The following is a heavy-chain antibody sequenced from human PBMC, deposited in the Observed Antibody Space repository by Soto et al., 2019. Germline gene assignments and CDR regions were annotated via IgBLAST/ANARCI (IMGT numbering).Heavy chain of an antibody. V-gene: IGHV3-30*18. CDR3: AKDKFLEWLFEFDI. Sequence: PGGSLRLSCAASGFTFSSYGMHWVRQAPGKGLEWVAVISYDGSNKYYADSVKGRFTISRDNSKNTLYLQMNSLRAEDTAVYYCAKDKFLEWLFEFDIWGQRTMVTVSS. J-gene: IGHJ3*02. CDR2: ISYDGSNK. CDR1: GFTFSSYG. D-gene: IGHD3-3*01.